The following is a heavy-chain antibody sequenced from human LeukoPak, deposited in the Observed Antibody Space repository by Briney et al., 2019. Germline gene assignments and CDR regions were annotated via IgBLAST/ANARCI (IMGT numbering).Heavy chain of an antibody. V-gene: IGHV4-30-4*01. J-gene: IGHJ4*02. Sequence: SETLSLTCTVSGGSISSGDYYWSWIRQPPGKGLEWIGYIYYSGSTYYNPSLKSRVTISVDTSKNRFSLKLSSVTAADTAVYYCARESVGYYYTFDYWGQGTLVTVSS. CDR1: GGSISSGDYY. CDR2: IYYSGST. D-gene: IGHD3-10*01. CDR3: ARESVGYYYTFDY.